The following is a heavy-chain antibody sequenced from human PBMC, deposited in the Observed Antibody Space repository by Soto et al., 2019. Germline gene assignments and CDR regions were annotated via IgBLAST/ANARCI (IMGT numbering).Heavy chain of an antibody. D-gene: IGHD3-16*01. V-gene: IGHV4-39*01. CDR3: ARHKGGYYSGVDV. CDR1: GGSISSNSYY. Sequence: QLQLQESGPGLVKPSETLSLTCTVSGGSISSNSYYWAWIRQPPGKGLEWIGNIYYSGTTYYNPSLKSRVPISVDTSKKQFSLKLSSVTAADTAVYYCARHKGGYYSGVDVWGQGTTVTVSS. CDR2: IYYSGTT. J-gene: IGHJ6*02.